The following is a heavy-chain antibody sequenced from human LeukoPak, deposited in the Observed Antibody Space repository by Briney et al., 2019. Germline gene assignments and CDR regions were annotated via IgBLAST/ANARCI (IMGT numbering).Heavy chain of an antibody. CDR1: GGSITNYIYH. Sequence: ASETLSLTCIVSGGSITNYIYHWAWLRQPPGKGLECIGTIYYSGSTSYNPSLKSRVTISADTSKNQFSLKLSSVTAADTAVYYCARGRGYSDSSSYYFDYWGQGTLATVS. CDR2: IYYSGST. CDR3: ARGRGYSDSSSYYFDY. V-gene: IGHV4-39*01. D-gene: IGHD3-22*01. J-gene: IGHJ4*02.